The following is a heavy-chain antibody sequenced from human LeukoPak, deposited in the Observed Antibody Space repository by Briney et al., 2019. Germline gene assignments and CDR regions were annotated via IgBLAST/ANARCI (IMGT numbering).Heavy chain of an antibody. CDR1: GFTFSSYA. J-gene: IGHJ4*02. Sequence: PGRSLRLSCAASGFTFSSYAMHWVRQAPGKGLEWVAVISYDGSNKYYADSVKGRFTISRDNSKNTLYLQMNSLRAEDTAVYYCARDGLALDYWGQGTLSPSPQ. CDR2: ISYDGSNK. D-gene: IGHD6-19*01. V-gene: IGHV3-30*04. CDR3: ARDGLALDY.